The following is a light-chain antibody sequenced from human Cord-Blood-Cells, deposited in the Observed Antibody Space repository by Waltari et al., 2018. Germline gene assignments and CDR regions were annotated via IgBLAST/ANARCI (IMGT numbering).Light chain of an antibody. CDR1: QSVSRSY. CDR3: QQYGSSPPNS. V-gene: IGKV3-20*01. Sequence: EIVLTQSPGTLSLSPGDRATLSCRASQSVSRSYLAWYQQKPGQAPRLLIYGASSRATGIPDRFSGSGSGTDFTLTISRLEPEDFAVYYCQQYGSSPPNSFGQGTKLEIK. J-gene: IGKJ2*03. CDR2: GAS.